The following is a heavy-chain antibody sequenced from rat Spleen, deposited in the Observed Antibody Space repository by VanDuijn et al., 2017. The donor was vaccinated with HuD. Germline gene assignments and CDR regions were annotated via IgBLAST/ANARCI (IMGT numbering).Heavy chain of an antibody. J-gene: IGHJ4*01. CDR1: GFTFSNYP. CDR2: ISSGGSS. CDR3: TTGGILWVQGVMDA. D-gene: IGHD1-7*01. V-gene: IGHV5-27*01. Sequence: EVQLVESGGDLVQPGRSLTLSCAASGFTFSNYPMTWVRQAPTKGLEWVATISSGGSSYFRDAVKGRFTIPRDNAKSTLYLHMNSLRSEDTATYYCTTGGILWVQGVMDAWGQGASVTVSS.